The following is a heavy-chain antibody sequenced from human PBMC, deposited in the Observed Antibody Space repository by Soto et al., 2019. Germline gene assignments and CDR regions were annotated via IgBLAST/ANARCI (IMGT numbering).Heavy chain of an antibody. CDR1: GFTFSSYS. V-gene: IGHV3-21*01. Sequence: GGSLRLSCAASGFTFSSYSMNWVRQAPGKGLEWVSSISSSSSYLYYADSVKGRFTISRDNAKNSLYLQMNSLRAEDTAVYYCARDPDYDSSGPPGGYWGQGTLVTVSS. J-gene: IGHJ4*02. CDR2: ISSSSSYL. CDR3: ARDPDYDSSGPPGGY. D-gene: IGHD3-22*01.